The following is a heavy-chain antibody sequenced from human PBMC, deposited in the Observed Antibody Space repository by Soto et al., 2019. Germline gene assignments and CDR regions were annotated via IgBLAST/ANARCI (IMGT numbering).Heavy chain of an antibody. CDR3: ARDRAFCSSTSCYDAGAFDI. V-gene: IGHV3-53*04. D-gene: IGHD2-2*01. Sequence: GGSLRLSCEASGFTFSNYAMSWVRQAPGKGLEWVSVIHSGGSTYYADSVKGRFTISRHNSKNTLYLQMNSLRAEDTAVYYCARDRAFCSSTSCYDAGAFDIWGQGTMVTVSS. CDR2: IHSGGST. CDR1: GFTFSNYA. J-gene: IGHJ3*02.